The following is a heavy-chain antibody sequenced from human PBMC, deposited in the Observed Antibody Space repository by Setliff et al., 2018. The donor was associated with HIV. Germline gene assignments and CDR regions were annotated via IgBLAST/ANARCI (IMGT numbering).Heavy chain of an antibody. CDR1: RSTFNSHT. D-gene: IGHD5-18*01. V-gene: IGHV1-2*02. Sequence: ASVKVSCKASRSTFNSHTINWVRQAPGQGLEWMGWINPNNGGTNYAQKFQGRVTMTRDTSISTAYMELSRLRSDDTAVYYCTRDKGYAFDIWGQGTMVTVSS. CDR2: INPNNGGT. J-gene: IGHJ3*02. CDR3: TRDKGYAFDI.